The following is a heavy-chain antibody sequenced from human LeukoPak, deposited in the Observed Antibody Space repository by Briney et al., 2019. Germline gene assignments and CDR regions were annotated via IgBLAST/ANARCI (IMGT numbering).Heavy chain of an antibody. Sequence: ASVKVSCKASGYTFTGYYMHWVRQAPGQGLEWMGWINPNSGGTNYAQKFQGRVTMTRDTSISTAYMELSRLRSDDTAVYYCARDISSWNYFDYWGQGTLVTVSS. CDR2: INPNSGGT. CDR1: GYTFTGYY. J-gene: IGHJ4*02. CDR3: ARDISSWNYFDY. V-gene: IGHV1-2*02. D-gene: IGHD6-13*01.